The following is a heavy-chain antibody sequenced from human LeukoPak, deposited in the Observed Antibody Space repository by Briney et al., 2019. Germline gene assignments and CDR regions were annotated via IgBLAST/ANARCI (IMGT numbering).Heavy chain of an antibody. CDR3: ARDSDYGDYNYYFDY. CDR1: GYSISSGYY. CDR2: IYHSGGT. J-gene: IGHJ4*02. V-gene: IGHV4-38-2*02. D-gene: IGHD4-17*01. Sequence: SETLSLTCTVSGYSISSGYYWGWIRQPPGKGLEWIGSIYHSGGTYYNPSLKSRVTISVDTSKNQFPLKLSSVTAADTAVYYCARDSDYGDYNYYFDYWGQGTLVTVSS.